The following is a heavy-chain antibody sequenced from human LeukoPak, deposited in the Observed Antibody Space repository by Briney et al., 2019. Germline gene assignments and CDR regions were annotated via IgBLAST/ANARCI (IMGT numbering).Heavy chain of an antibody. CDR3: ARVGSGWYLGRYFDY. CDR2: INSDGSTI. D-gene: IGHD6-19*01. J-gene: IGHJ4*02. V-gene: IGHV3-74*01. Sequence: GGSLRLSCAASGFTFSSNWMNWVRQAPGKGLVWVSRINSDGSTITYADSVKGRFTISRDNAKNTLYLQMNSLRAEDTAVYYCARVGSGWYLGRYFDYWGQGTLVTVSS. CDR1: GFTFSSNW.